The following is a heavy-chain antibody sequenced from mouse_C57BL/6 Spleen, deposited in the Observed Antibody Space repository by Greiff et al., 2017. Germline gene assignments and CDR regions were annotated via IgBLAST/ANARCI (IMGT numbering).Heavy chain of an antibody. CDR2: IDPSDSYT. D-gene: IGHD1-1*01. V-gene: IGHV1-69*01. J-gene: IGHJ4*01. Sequence: QVQLQQPGAELVMPGASVKLSCKASGYTFTSYWMHWVKQRPGQGLEWIGEIDPSDSYTNYNQKFKGKSTLTVDKSSSTAYMQLSRLTSEDSAVYYCARAYYGSSYSYAMDYWGQGTSVTVSS. CDR3: ARAYYGSSYSYAMDY. CDR1: GYTFTSYW.